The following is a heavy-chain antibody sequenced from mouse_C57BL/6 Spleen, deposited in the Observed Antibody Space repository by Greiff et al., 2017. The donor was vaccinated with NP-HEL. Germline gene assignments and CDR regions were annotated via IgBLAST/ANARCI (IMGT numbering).Heavy chain of an antibody. CDR3: AREDDYYAMDD. Sequence: ESGPGLVKPSQSLSLTCSVTGYSITSGYYWNWIRQFPGNKLEWLGFISYDGSNNYNPSLKNRISITRDTYKNQFFLKLNSVTTEDTATYYCAREDDYYAMDDWGQGTSVTVSS. V-gene: IGHV3-6*01. CDR2: ISYDGSN. CDR1: GYSITSGYY. J-gene: IGHJ4*01.